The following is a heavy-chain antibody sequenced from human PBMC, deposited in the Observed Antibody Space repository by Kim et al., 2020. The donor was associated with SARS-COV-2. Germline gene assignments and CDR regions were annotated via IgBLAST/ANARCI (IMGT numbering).Heavy chain of an antibody. CDR3: ARDLATGTTHRHPFDI. CDR2: ISYDGSNK. Sequence: GGSLRLSCAASGFTFSSYAMHWVRQAPGKGLEWVAVISYDGSNKYYADSVKGRFTISIDNSKNTLYLQMNSLRAEDTAVYYCARDLATGTTHRHPFDIWGQGTMVTVSS. D-gene: IGHD1-1*01. J-gene: IGHJ3*02. CDR1: GFTFSSYA. V-gene: IGHV3-30-3*01.